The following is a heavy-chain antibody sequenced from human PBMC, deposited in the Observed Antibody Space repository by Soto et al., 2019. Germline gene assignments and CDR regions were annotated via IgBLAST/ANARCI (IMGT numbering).Heavy chain of an antibody. CDR3: AATLEGLLLWFGGSFDP. D-gene: IGHD3-10*01. Sequence: SETLSLTCAVYGGSFSGYYWSWIRQPPGKGLEWIGEINHSGSTNYNPSLKSRVTISVDTSKNQFSLKLSSVTAADTAVYYCAATLEGLLLWFGGSFDPWGQGTLVTVSS. CDR2: INHSGST. CDR1: GGSFSGYY. J-gene: IGHJ5*02. V-gene: IGHV4-34*01.